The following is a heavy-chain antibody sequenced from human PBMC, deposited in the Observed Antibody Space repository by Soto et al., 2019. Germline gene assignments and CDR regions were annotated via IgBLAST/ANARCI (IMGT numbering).Heavy chain of an antibody. D-gene: IGHD6-13*01. CDR3: ARVDSSSWGPDFDY. J-gene: IGHJ4*02. V-gene: IGHV4-31*03. Sequence: SETLSLTCTVSGGSISSGGYYWSWIRQHPGKGLEWIGYIYYSGSTYYNPSLKSRVTISVDTSKNQFSLKLSSVTAADTAVYYCARVDSSSWGPDFDYWGQGTLVTV. CDR1: GGSISSGGYY. CDR2: IYYSGST.